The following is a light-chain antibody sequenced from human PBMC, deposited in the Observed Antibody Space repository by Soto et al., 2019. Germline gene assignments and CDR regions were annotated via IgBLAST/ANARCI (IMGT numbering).Light chain of an antibody. J-gene: IGKJ1*01. CDR1: QSVFSS. CDR3: QQCTTFWT. V-gene: IGKV3-15*01. Sequence: EIVMTQSPATLSVSPWERVTLSCRASQSVFSSLAWYQQKPGQAPRLLIYGASTRATGIPARFSGSGSGTEFTLTISSLQPDDFATYYCQQCTTFWTFGQGTKVDIK. CDR2: GAS.